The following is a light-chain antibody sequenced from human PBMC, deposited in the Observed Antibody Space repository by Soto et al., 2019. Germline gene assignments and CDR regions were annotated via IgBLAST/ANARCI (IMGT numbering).Light chain of an antibody. CDR2: EVT. J-gene: IGLJ1*01. V-gene: IGLV2-8*01. CDR1: SSDVGFYNF. Sequence: QSVLTPPPSASGSPGQSLTISCTATSSDVGFYNFVSWDQQRPGKAPKLVIYEVTKRPSGVPDRFSGSKSGSTASLTVSGLQADDEAEYYCASYAGTKLFVFGSGPKVTVL. CDR3: ASYAGTKLFV.